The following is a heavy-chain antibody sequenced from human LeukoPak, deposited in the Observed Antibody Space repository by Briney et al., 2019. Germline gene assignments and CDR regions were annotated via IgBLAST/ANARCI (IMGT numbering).Heavy chain of an antibody. Sequence: GASVTVSYKASGYTFMTYYIHWVRQAPGQGLEWVGVINPSGETTNYAQKSQGRVTMTRDMSTSTVFLELSSLRSEDTAVYYCARVSEGGGTSNAFDFWGQGTLVTVSS. CDR2: INPSGETT. V-gene: IGHV1-46*01. D-gene: IGHD2-15*01. J-gene: IGHJ4*02. CDR3: ARVSEGGGTSNAFDF. CDR1: GYTFMTYY.